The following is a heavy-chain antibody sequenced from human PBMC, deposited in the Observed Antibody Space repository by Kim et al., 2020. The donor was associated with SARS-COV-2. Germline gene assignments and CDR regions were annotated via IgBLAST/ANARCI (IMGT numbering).Heavy chain of an antibody. CDR3: AKEGAPLESYYYMDV. CDR1: GFTFDDYA. CDR2: ISWNSGSI. Sequence: GGSLRLSCAASGFTFDDYAMHWVRQAPGKGLEWVSGISWNSGSIGYADSVKGRFTISRDNAKNSLYLQMNSLRAEDTAWYYCAKEGAPLESYYYMDVWG. V-gene: IGHV3-9*01. J-gene: IGHJ6*03.